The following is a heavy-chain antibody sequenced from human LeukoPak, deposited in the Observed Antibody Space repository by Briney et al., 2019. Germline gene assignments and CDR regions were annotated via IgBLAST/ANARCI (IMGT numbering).Heavy chain of an antibody. J-gene: IGHJ4*02. CDR2: ISYDGSNK. CDR3: AKFDGSGSYFDY. Sequence: GGSLRLSCAASGFTFSSYAMHWVRQAPGKGLEWVAVISYDGSNKYYADSVKGRFTISRDNSKNTLYLQMNSLRAEDTAVYYCAKFDGSGSYFDYWGQGTLVTVSS. D-gene: IGHD3-10*01. V-gene: IGHV3-30-3*02. CDR1: GFTFSSYA.